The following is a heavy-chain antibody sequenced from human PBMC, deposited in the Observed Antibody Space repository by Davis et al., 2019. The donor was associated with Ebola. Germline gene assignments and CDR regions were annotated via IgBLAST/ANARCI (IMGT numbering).Heavy chain of an antibody. CDR2: ISSSSSYI. Sequence: GESLKISCADSVITFSSYAMTWVRQAPGKGLEWVSSISSSSSYIYYADSVKGRFTISRDNAKNSLYLQMNSLRAEDTAVYYCARGIAPSDYWGQGTLVTVSS. V-gene: IGHV3-21*01. D-gene: IGHD6-13*01. CDR3: ARGIAPSDY. J-gene: IGHJ4*02. CDR1: VITFSSYA.